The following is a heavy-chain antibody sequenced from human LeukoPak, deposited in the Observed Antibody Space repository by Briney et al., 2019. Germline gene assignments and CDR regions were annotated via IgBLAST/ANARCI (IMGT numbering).Heavy chain of an antibody. CDR1: GFTFSSYA. CDR3: ARVKYCSSTSCYLFDY. J-gene: IGHJ4*02. CDR2: ISYDGSNK. D-gene: IGHD2-2*01. Sequence: GRSLRLSCAASGFTFSSYAMHWVRQAPGKGLEWVAVISYDGSNKYYADSVKGRFTISRDNSKNTLYLQMNSLRAEDTAVYYCARVKYCSSTSCYLFDYWGQGTLVTVSS. V-gene: IGHV3-30-3*01.